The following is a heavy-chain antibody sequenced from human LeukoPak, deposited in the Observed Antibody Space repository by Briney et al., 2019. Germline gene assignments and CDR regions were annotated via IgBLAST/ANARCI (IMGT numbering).Heavy chain of an antibody. CDR2: ISTYNGNT. CDR1: GYPFTSYG. D-gene: IGHD2-15*01. J-gene: IGHJ4*02. Sequence: PVASVKVSCKASGYPFTSYGISWVRQAPGQGLEWMGWISTYNGNTNYAQKFQDIVTMTTDTSTSTAYMELKSLRSDDTAVYYCARDWVVGVVVVAAGYWGQGTLVTVSS. CDR3: ARDWVVGVVVVAAGY. V-gene: IGHV1-18*01.